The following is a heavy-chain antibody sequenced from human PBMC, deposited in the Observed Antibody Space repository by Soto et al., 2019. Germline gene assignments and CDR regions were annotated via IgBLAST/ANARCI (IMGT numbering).Heavy chain of an antibody. D-gene: IGHD5-12*01. J-gene: IGHJ5*02. V-gene: IGHV1-3*04. CDR3: ARSDGYNVDSFFAP. CDR2: INTGQDYT. CDR1: GDTFTIYA. Sequence: ASVKVACTASGDTFTIYAMSWVRQAPGQGLEWMGWINTGQDYTKYSQKFQDRVTITRDTSASTVYMELRSLRSEDSAVYYCARSDGYNVDSFFAPWGQGTLVTVSS.